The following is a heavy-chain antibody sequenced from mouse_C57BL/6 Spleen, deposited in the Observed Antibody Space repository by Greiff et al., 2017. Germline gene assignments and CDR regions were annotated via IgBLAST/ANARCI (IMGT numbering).Heavy chain of an antibody. Sequence: QVQLQQPGAELVKPGASVKLSCKASGYTFTSYWMHWVKQRPGQGLEWIGMIHPNSGSTNYNEKFKSKATLTVDKSSSTAYMQLSSLTSEDSAVYYCAREGDGPENYFDYWGQGTTLTVSS. CDR3: AREGDGPENYFDY. CDR2: IHPNSGST. CDR1: GYTFTSYW. J-gene: IGHJ2*01. V-gene: IGHV1-64*01. D-gene: IGHD2-3*01.